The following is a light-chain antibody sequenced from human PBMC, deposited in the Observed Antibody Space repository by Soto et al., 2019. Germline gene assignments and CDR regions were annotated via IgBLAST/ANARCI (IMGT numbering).Light chain of an antibody. CDR2: QAY. J-gene: IGKJ1*01. Sequence: DIQMTQSPSTLSASVGDRITITCRASQSISTWLAWYQQKPGKAPKLLIYQAYSLQSGVPSRFSGSGSGTEFTLTSSELEHYDFENSHRQRYNTYTRAFGQGTKVEIK. V-gene: IGKV1-5*03. CDR3: QRYNTYTRA. CDR1: QSISTW.